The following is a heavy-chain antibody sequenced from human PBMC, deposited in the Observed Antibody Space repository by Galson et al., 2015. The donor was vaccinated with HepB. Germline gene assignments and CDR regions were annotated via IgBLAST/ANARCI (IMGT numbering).Heavy chain of an antibody. J-gene: IGHJ4*02. V-gene: IGHV3-48*04. CDR1: GFRFSDYS. D-gene: IGHD3-10*01. Sequence: SLRLSCAASGFRFSDYSLNWVRQAPGGGLEWIAYISNSRNTIKYADSVKGRFTISRDNNNDLLFLQMNRLRPEDTAVYYCVRGNIGMWVRGILDYWGQGTQVIVSS. CDR3: VRGNIGMWVRGILDY. CDR2: ISNSRNTI.